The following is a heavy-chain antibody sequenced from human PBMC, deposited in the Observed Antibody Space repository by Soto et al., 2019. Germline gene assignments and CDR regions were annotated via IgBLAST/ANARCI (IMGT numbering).Heavy chain of an antibody. V-gene: IGHV1-8*01. CDR1: GYTFTSYD. D-gene: IGHD4-17*01. CDR3: AREHGVYALDD. CDR2: MNPNSGNT. Sequence: ASVKVSCKASGYTFTSYDINWVRQATGQGLEWMGWMNPNSGNTVYAQKFQGRVTMTRNTSISTAYMELSSLRSEDTAVFYCAREHGVYALDDWGQGTLVTVSS. J-gene: IGHJ4*02.